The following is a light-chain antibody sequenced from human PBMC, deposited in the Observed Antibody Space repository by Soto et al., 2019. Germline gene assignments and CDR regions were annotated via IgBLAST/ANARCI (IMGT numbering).Light chain of an antibody. V-gene: IGLV4-69*01. J-gene: IGLJ3*02. CDR1: SGHSSYA. CDR2: LNSGGSH. CDR3: QTWGTGIHGNWV. Sequence: QLVLTQSPSASASLGASVKLTCTLSSGHSSYAIAWHQQQPEKGPRYLMKLNSGGSHSKGDGIPDRFSGSSSGAERYLTISSLQSEDEADYYCQTWGTGIHGNWVFGGGTKLTVL.